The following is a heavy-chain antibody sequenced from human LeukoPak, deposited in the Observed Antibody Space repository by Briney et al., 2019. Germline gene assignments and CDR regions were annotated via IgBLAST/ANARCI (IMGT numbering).Heavy chain of an antibody. J-gene: IGHJ5*02. CDR2: ISSSSSTI. CDR1: GFTFSSYS. Sequence: GGSLRLSCAASGFTFSSYSMNWVRQAPGKGLEWVSYISSSSSTIYYADSVKGRFTISRDNAKNSLYLQMNSLRAEDTAVYYCARDTGLDCSGGSCSYNWFDPWGQGTLVTVSS. D-gene: IGHD2-15*01. V-gene: IGHV3-48*04. CDR3: ARDTGLDCSGGSCSYNWFDP.